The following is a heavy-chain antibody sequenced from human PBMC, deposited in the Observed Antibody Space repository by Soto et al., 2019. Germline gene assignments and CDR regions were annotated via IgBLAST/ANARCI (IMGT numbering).Heavy chain of an antibody. J-gene: IGHJ5*02. V-gene: IGHV4-59*01. D-gene: IGHD4-17*01. Sequence: QVQLQESGPGLVKPSETLSLTCTVSGGSISNYYWTWIRQPPGKGLEWIGYIYYSGSTNYNPSLKSRVTISVDTSKNQFSLKLISVTAAATAVYYCAKLPLADYGGIFDPWGQGTLVTVSS. CDR1: GGSISNYY. CDR3: AKLPLADYGGIFDP. CDR2: IYYSGST.